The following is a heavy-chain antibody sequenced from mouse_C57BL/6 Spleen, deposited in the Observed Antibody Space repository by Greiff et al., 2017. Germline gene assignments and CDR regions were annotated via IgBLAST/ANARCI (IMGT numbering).Heavy chain of an antibody. CDR2: IDPEDGET. J-gene: IGHJ3*01. Sequence: VQLKESGAELVKPGASVKLSCTASGFTINDYYMHWVKQRTEQGLEWIGRIDPEDGETKYAPKFQGKATITADTSSNTAYLQLSSLTSEDTAVYYCARSPVGLESWFAYWGQGTLVTVSA. D-gene: IGHD4-1*01. CDR3: ARSPVGLESWFAY. V-gene: IGHV14-2*01. CDR1: GFTINDYY.